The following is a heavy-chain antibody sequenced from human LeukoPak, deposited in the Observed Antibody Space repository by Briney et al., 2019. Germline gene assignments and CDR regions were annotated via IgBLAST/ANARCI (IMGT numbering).Heavy chain of an antibody. CDR3: ARGSGSMVRGVTYYFDY. V-gene: IGHV3-21*01. CDR2: ISSSSSYI. Sequence: PGGSLRLSCAASGFTFSSYSMNWVRQAPGKGLEWVSSISSSSSYIYYADSVKGRFTISRDNAKKSLYLQMNSLRAEDTAVYYCARGSGSMVRGVTYYFDYWGQGTLVTVSS. CDR1: GFTFSSYS. D-gene: IGHD3-10*01. J-gene: IGHJ4*02.